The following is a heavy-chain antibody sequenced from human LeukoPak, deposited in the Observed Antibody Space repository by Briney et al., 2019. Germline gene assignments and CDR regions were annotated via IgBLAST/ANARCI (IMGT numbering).Heavy chain of an antibody. V-gene: IGHV3-23*01. Sequence: GGSLRLSCAASGFTFSSSAMSWVRQAPGKGLEWVSGISGRDGSTYYADSVKGRFTISRDNAKNTLNLQMNSLRAEDTAVYYCARDLGQYYDTSDNWFDPWGQGTLVTVSS. CDR1: GFTFSSSA. D-gene: IGHD3-22*01. CDR3: ARDLGQYYDTSDNWFDP. CDR2: ISGRDGST. J-gene: IGHJ5*02.